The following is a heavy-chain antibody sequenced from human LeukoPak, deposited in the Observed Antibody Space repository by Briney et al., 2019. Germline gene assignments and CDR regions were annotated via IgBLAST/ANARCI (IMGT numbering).Heavy chain of an antibody. Sequence: ASVKVSCKASGYTFTSYGISWVRQAPGQGLEWMGWISAYNGKTNYAQKFQGRVTMTTDTATNTAHMELRSLRSDDTAVYYCARGAPSIDVWGKGTTLTVSS. V-gene: IGHV1-18*01. CDR1: GYTFTSYG. CDR2: ISAYNGKT. CDR3: ARGAPSIDV. J-gene: IGHJ6*03.